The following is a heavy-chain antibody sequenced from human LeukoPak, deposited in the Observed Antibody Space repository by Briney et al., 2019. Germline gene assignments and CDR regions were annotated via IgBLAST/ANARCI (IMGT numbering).Heavy chain of an antibody. V-gene: IGHV4-59*08. Sequence: SETLSLTCTVSGDSINSYYWSWIRQPPGKGLEWIGYIYYSGSTNSNPSLKSRVTVSLDTSKNQFSLSLTSVTAADTAVYYCARTSAGSFDYWGQGTPVTVSS. CDR1: GDSINSYY. CDR2: IYYSGST. CDR3: ARTSAGSFDY. J-gene: IGHJ4*02.